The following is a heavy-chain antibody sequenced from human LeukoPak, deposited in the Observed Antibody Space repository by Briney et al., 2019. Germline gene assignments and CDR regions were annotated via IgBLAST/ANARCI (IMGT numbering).Heavy chain of an antibody. D-gene: IGHD3-22*01. CDR1: GFMVSNNY. V-gene: IGHV3-53*01. CDR3: ARGCYYERSGYCPFDY. J-gene: IGHJ4*02. Sequence: GGSLRLCCAASGFMVSNNYMNWVRQAPGKGLEWVSIIYSGGGTYYAECVKGRFTISRDNAKNKLYLQMNSLRADDTAVYYCARGCYYERSGYCPFDYWGPGTLVTVSS. CDR2: IYSGGGT.